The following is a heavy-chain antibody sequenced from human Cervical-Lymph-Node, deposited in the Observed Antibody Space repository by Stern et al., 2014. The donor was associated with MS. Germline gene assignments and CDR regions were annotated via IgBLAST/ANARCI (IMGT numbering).Heavy chain of an antibody. CDR1: GFTFKNYY. J-gene: IGHJ4*02. V-gene: IGHV3-11*01. CDR3: ARGVKLDN. CDR2: ISHKNNTT. Sequence: VHLVESGGGLVEPGGSLRLSCSVSGFTFKNYYMSWIRQTPGKGLEWVSYISHKNNTTYYAESVRGRFTISRENAKNSVYLQMNSLSVEDTAVYYCARGVKLDNWGQGTLVTVSS.